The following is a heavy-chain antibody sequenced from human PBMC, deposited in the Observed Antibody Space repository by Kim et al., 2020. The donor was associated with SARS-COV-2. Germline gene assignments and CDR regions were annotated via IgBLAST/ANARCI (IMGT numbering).Heavy chain of an antibody. CDR2: ISWNGSSI. V-gene: IGHV3-9*01. CDR3: AKDIAVADFYYFDY. D-gene: IGHD6-19*01. Sequence: GGSLRLSCAASGFTFDDYAMHWVWQAPGKGLEWVSGISWNGSSIYYADSVTGRFTISRDNAKNSLYLQMHSLRAEDTALYYCAKDIAVADFYYFDYWGQGTLVTVSS. CDR1: GFTFDDYA. J-gene: IGHJ4*02.